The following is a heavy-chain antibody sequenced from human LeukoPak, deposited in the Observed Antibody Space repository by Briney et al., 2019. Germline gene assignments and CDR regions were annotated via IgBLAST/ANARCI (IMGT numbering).Heavy chain of an antibody. J-gene: IGHJ4*02. D-gene: IGHD6-13*01. CDR3: ATQYGSSWRDYFDY. CDR2: FSGSGAGT. CDR1: GFTFSSYA. V-gene: IGHV3-23*01. Sequence: GGSLRLSCVASGFTFSSYAMSWFRQAPGKGLEWVSAFSGSGAGTYSADSVKGRFTVSRDNSKNTLYLQMNNLRAEDTAVYYCATQYGSSWRDYFDYWGQGTLVTVSS.